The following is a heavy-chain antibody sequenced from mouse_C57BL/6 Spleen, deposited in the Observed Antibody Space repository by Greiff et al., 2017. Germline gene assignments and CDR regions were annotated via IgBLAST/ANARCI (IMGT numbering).Heavy chain of an antibody. CDR1: GYTFTDYN. Sequence: VQLQQSGPELVKPGASVKIPCKASGYTFTDYNMDWVKQSHGKSLEWIGDINPNNGGTIYNQKFKGKATLTVDKSSSTAYMELRSLTSEDTAVYYCAREGVHYYGSSYVGYFDYWGQGTTLTVSS. J-gene: IGHJ2*01. D-gene: IGHD1-1*01. V-gene: IGHV1-18*01. CDR2: INPNNGGT. CDR3: AREGVHYYGSSYVGYFDY.